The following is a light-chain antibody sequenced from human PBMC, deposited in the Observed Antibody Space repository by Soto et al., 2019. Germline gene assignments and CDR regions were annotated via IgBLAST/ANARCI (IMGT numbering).Light chain of an antibody. J-gene: IGKJ1*01. Sequence: DIQMTQSPSAMSASVGDRVTITCRASQGISNYLAWFQQKPGKVPKRLIYAASNLQSGVPSRFSSSRSGTEFSLPISSLQPEDFETYYCLQHNGYPRTFGQGSKVQI. V-gene: IGKV1-17*03. CDR2: AAS. CDR3: LQHNGYPRT. CDR1: QGISNY.